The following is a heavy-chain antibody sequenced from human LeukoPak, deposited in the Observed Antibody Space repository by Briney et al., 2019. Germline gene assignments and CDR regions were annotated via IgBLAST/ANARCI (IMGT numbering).Heavy chain of an antibody. CDR3: ARSRTAYYNLYADF. CDR2: IKEDGSEK. CDR1: GFTFSSYW. D-gene: IGHD1-26*01. Sequence: GGSLRLSCVASGFTFSSYWMSWFRQAPGKGLEWVANIKEDGSEKYYADYVKGRFTISRDNAKNSLSLQMSSLRDEDTAVFYCARSRTAYYNLYADFLGQGTRVTVSS. J-gene: IGHJ4*02. V-gene: IGHV3-7*01.